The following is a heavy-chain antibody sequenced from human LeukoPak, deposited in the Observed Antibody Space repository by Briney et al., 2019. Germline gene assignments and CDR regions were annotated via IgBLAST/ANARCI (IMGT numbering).Heavy chain of an antibody. CDR2: ISYDGSNK. J-gene: IGHJ3*02. CDR1: GFTVSSYY. Sequence: GGSLRLSCAASGFTVSSYYMSWVRQAPGKGLEWVAVISYDGSNKYYADSVKGRFTISRDNSKNTLYLQINSLGTEDTPVYYCAKGVSSSWSNDAFDIWGQGTMVTVSS. D-gene: IGHD6-13*01. V-gene: IGHV3-30*18. CDR3: AKGVSSSWSNDAFDI.